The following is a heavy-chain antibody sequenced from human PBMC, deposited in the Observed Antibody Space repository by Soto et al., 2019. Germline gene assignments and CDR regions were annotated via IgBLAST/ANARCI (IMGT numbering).Heavy chain of an antibody. J-gene: IGHJ5*02. CDR3: SSGIDP. CDR1: GFRFSDSW. V-gene: IGHV3-7*05. Sequence: EAQLVESGGDLVQPGGSPTLSCPASGFRFSDSWMNWVRQAPGKGLEWVSNIKQDGSETAYVDSVKGRFPISRDNAKKFLYLQMNSLSVDDTAVYYCSSGIDPWGQGTLVTVSS. CDR2: IKQDGSET.